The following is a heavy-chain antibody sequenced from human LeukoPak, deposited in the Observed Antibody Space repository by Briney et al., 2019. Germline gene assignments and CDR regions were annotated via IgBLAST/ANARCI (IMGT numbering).Heavy chain of an antibody. J-gene: IGHJ4*02. CDR1: GFTFSSYS. CDR2: ISSSSSYI. D-gene: IGHD6-19*01. CDR3: AKEPDSSGWYYFDY. V-gene: IGHV3-21*01. Sequence: GSLRPSCAASGFTFSSYSMNWVRQAPGKGLEWVSSISSSSSYIYYADSVKGRFTISRDNAKNSLYLQMNSLRAEDTAVYYCAKEPDSSGWYYFDYWGQGTLVTVSS.